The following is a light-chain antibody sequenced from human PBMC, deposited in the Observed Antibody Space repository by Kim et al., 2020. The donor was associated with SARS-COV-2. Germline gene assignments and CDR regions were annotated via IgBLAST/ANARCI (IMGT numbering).Light chain of an antibody. Sequence: PASISCRSSQSLAYSEGNIYLNWFHPRPGQSPRRLIYKVSKRDSGVPDRFSGSGSDTDFTLQISRVEAEDVGVYYCMQGTHWPFTFGPGTKVDIK. CDR3: MQGTHWPFT. CDR2: KVS. CDR1: QSLAYSEGNIY. J-gene: IGKJ3*01. V-gene: IGKV2-30*01.